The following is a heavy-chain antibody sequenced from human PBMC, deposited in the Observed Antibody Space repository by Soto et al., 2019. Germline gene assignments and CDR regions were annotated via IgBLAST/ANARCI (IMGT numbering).Heavy chain of an antibody. CDR2: ISSTGNYI. D-gene: IGHD4-17*01. Sequence: EVQLVESGGGLVKPGGSLRLSCAASGFTFSSYNINWVRQAPGKGLEWVSSISSTGNYIYYADSVKGRFTISRDNTKNSLCLQMNGLRADDTAVYYCARDAQMTTVTRSDDYFYYYYIDVWGKGTTVTVSS. J-gene: IGHJ6*03. V-gene: IGHV3-21*01. CDR3: ARDAQMTTVTRSDDYFYYYYIDV. CDR1: GFTFSSYN.